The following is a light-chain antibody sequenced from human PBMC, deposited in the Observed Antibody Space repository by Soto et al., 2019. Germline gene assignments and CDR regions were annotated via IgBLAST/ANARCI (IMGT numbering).Light chain of an antibody. CDR3: CSYAGSTTSWV. Sequence: QSALTQPASVSGSPGQSITISCTGTSSDVGTFNIVSWYQHHPGKAPKFMIYEGSKRPSGVSNRFSGSKSGNTASLTISGLQAEDEADYYCCSYAGSTTSWVFGGGTKVTVL. CDR2: EGS. J-gene: IGLJ3*02. V-gene: IGLV2-23*01. CDR1: SSDVGTFNI.